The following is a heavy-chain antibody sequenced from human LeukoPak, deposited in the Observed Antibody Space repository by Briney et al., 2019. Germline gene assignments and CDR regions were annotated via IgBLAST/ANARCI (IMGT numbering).Heavy chain of an antibody. D-gene: IGHD6-19*01. CDR3: ARQTELRYSSGWYGGGYVNY. CDR2: ISSSSSYI. J-gene: IGHJ4*02. Sequence: PGGSLRLSCVVSGFSVRNNYVSWVRQAPGKGLEWVSSISSSSSYIYYADSVKGRFTISRDNAKNSLYLQMNSLRAEDTAVYYCARQTELRYSSGWYGGGYVNYWGQGTLVTVSS. V-gene: IGHV3-21*01. CDR1: GFSVRNNY.